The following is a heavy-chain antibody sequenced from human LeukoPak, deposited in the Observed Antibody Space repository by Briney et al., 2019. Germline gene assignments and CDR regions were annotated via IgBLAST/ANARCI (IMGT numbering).Heavy chain of an antibody. CDR2: IYYSGST. J-gene: IGHJ5*02. D-gene: IGHD3-16*01. CDR3: ARFTPQGYGWGGYNRFDP. Sequence: PSEPLSLTCTVSGGSISSYYWNWIRQPPGKGLEWIGYIYYSGSTNYNPSLKSRVTISVDTSKNQFSLNLTSVTAADTAVYYCARFTPQGYGWGGYNRFDPWGQGTLVTVSS. V-gene: IGHV4-59*01. CDR1: GGSISSYY.